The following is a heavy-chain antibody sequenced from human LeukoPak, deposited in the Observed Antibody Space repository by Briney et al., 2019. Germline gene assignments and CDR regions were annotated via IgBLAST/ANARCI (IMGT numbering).Heavy chain of an antibody. J-gene: IGHJ4*02. CDR2: ISSSGSTI. CDR3: AKEARGITMIVVVNPFFEY. CDR1: GFTFSDYY. V-gene: IGHV3-11*04. Sequence: GGSLRLSCAASGFTFSDYYMSWIRQAPGKGLEWVSYISSSGSTIYYADSVKGRFTISRDNAKNSLYLQMNSLRAEDTAVYYCAKEARGITMIVVVNPFFEYWGQGTLVAVPS. D-gene: IGHD3-22*01.